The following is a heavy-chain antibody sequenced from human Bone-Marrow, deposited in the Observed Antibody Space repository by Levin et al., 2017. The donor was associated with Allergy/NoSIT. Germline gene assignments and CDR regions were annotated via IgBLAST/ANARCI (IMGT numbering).Heavy chain of an antibody. V-gene: IGHV1-69*13. CDR3: AMYDYGDSDYYYYYMDV. Sequence: SVKVSCKASGGTFSSYAISWVRQAPGQGLEWMGGIIPIFGTANYAQKFQGRVTITADESTSTAYMELSSLRSEDTAVYYCAMYDYGDSDYYYYYMDVWGKGTTVTVSS. CDR1: GGTFSSYA. CDR2: IIPIFGTA. J-gene: IGHJ6*03. D-gene: IGHD4-17*01.